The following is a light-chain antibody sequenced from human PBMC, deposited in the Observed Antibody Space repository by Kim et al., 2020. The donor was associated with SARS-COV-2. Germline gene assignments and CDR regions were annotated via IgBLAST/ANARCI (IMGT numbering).Light chain of an antibody. J-gene: IGLJ2*01. CDR1: SLRRFY. CDR3: HSRGNGVQHCL. Sequence: SSELTQDPAVSVALGQTVTITCQGDSLRRFYANWYQQKPGQAPVVVIYGKDNRPSGIPDRFSGSRSGNTASLTITGAQAEDEADYYCHSRGNGVQHCLFGGGTKLTVL. V-gene: IGLV3-19*01. CDR2: GKD.